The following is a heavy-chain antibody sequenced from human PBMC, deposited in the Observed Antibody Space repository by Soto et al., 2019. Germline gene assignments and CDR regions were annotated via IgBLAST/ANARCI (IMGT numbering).Heavy chain of an antibody. CDR2: IIPMFGTA. CDR1: GGTFSSYA. D-gene: IGHD3-3*01. CDR3: AREKDFLDWFDY. Sequence: QVHLVQSGAEVKKPGSSVKVSCKASGGTFSSYAISWVRQAPGQGLEWMGGIIPMFGTANYAQKFQGRVTITAAESTTPAYMELTSLRSEDTAVYYCAREKDFLDWFDYWGQGTLVTVSS. V-gene: IGHV1-69*12. J-gene: IGHJ4*02.